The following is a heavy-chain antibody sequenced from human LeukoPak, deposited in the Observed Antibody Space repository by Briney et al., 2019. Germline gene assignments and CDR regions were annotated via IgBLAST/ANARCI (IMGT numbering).Heavy chain of an antibody. D-gene: IGHD1-1*01. CDR1: GFTFTDSY. CDR3: ARDPRTVRI. CDR2: ISGSGGDT. J-gene: IGHJ4*02. V-gene: IGHV3-11*06. Sequence: GPLXLSCAASGFTFTDSYMTWVRQAPGKGLEWLSYISGSGGDTNYADSVRGRFTISRDNAKNSLYLQMNSLRVEDTAVYYCARDPRTVRIWGQGTLVTVSS.